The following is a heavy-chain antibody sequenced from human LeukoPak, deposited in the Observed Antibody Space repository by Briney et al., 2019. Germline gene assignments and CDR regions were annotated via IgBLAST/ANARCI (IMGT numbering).Heavy chain of an antibody. CDR2: IYPGDSDT. CDR1: GYSFTSYW. Sequence: HGESLKISCKGSGYSFTSYWIGWVRQMPGKGLEWMGIIYPGDSDTRYSPSFQGQVTISADKSISTAYLQWSSLKASDTAMYYCARRPPGGPTTVVTFAFDIWGQGTMVTVSS. V-gene: IGHV5-51*01. D-gene: IGHD4-23*01. CDR3: ARRPPGGPTTVVTFAFDI. J-gene: IGHJ3*02.